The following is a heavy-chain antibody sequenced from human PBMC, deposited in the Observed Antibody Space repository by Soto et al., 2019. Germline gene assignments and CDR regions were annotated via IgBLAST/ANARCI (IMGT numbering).Heavy chain of an antibody. CDR3: ARDRIVVVPAAMVHYYYGMDV. J-gene: IGHJ6*02. CDR1: GFTVSSNY. CDR2: IYSGGST. Sequence: GESLKISCAASGFTVSSNYMSWVRQAPGKGLEWVSVIYSGGSTYYADSVKGRFTISRDNSKNTLYLQMNSLRAEDTAVYYCARDRIVVVPAAMVHYYYGMDVWGQGTTVTVSS. D-gene: IGHD2-2*01. V-gene: IGHV3-53*01.